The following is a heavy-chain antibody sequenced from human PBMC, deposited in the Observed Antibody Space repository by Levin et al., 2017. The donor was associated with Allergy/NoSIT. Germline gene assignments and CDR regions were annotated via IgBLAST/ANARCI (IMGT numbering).Heavy chain of an antibody. CDR1: GFTFSSYW. CDR3: AKEGGYGTQMAVC. D-gene: IGHD5-12*01. J-gene: IGHJ4*02. V-gene: IGHV3-7*04. CDR2: IKQDGSEK. Sequence: GGSLRLSCAASGFTFSSYWMSWVRQAPGKGLEWVANIKQDGSEKYYVDSVKGRFTISRDNAKNSLYLQMNSLRAEDTAVYYCAKEGGYGTQMAVCWGQGTLVTVSS.